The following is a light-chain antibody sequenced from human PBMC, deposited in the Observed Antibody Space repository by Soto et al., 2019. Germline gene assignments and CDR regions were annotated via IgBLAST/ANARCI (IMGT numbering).Light chain of an antibody. CDR2: DAS. CDR1: QSVSRN. J-gene: IGKJ4*01. CDR3: QQYSDWPPVT. Sequence: EIVMTQSPATLPVSPGETVTLSYRASQSVSRNVAWYQQRPGQAPRLLIFDASTMATGVPARFTGRGSGTEFTLTINSLQSDDFALYYCQQYSDWPPVTFGGGTKVEI. V-gene: IGKV3D-15*01.